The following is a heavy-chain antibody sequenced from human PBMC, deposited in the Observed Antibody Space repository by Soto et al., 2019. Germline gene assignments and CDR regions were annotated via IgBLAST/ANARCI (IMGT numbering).Heavy chain of an antibody. CDR2: INSDGSRT. D-gene: IGHD5-12*01. V-gene: IGHV3-74*01. CDR3: ARVPTGGYDWI. Sequence: EVQLVESGGGLVQPGESLRLSCAASGFTFSSYWMHWVRQAPGKGLVWVSRINSDGSRTDYADSVKGRFTISRDNAKNTLYLQMSSLRAEDTAVYYCARVPTGGYDWIWGQGTLVTVSS. J-gene: IGHJ4*02. CDR1: GFTFSSYW.